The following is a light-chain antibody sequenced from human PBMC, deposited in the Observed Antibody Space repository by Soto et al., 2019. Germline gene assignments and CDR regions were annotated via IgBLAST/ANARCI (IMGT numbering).Light chain of an antibody. J-gene: IGKJ5*01. V-gene: IGKV3-11*01. CDR2: DEX. CDR1: DSVKTF. CDR3: QQRSNWPTST. Sequence: EIVLTQSPATLLLSPGERATLSXRASDSVKTFLIWYQQNAGQXTRLLXXDEXHRADGIPARFSGSGFGKDFTLTISSLEPEDAAVYYCQQRSNWPTSTFGQGTRLEI.